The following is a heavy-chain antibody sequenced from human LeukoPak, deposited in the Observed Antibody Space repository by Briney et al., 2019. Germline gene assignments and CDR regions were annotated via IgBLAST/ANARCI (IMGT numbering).Heavy chain of an antibody. V-gene: IGHV4-39*07. CDR1: GGSISSSSYY. CDR3: ARRRVGYYDSSGYYHYPPFDY. D-gene: IGHD3-22*01. Sequence: SETLSLTCTVSGGSISSSSYYWGWIRQPRGKGLEWIGCSYYSGITYYNPSLKSRVTISVDTSKNQFSLKLSSVTAADTAVYYCARRRVGYYDSSGYYHYPPFDYWGQGTLVTVSS. CDR2: SYYSGIT. J-gene: IGHJ4*02.